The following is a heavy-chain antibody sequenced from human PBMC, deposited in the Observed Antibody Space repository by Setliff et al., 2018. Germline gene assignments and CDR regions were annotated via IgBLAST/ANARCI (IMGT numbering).Heavy chain of an antibody. CDR1: GGSFSDYY. D-gene: IGHD4-17*01. J-gene: IGHJ2*01. CDR2: VFHTGST. Sequence: SETLSLTCAAHGGSFSDYYWTWIRQPPGKGLEWIGHVFHTGSTKYNPSLRSRVTISVDTSENYFSLRLTSVTAADTAVYYCARAPPSVPYGDYGPRQYFDLWGRGSLVTVSS. CDR3: ARAPPSVPYGDYGPRQYFDL. V-gene: IGHV4-59*01.